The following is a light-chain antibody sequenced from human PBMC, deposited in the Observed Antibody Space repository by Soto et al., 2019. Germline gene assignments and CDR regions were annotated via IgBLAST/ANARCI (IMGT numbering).Light chain of an antibody. Sequence: QYALTQPPSASGSPGQSVTVSCSGTSSDVGGYNFVSWYQQHPGKAPKLIIYEVTKRPSGVPDRFSGSKSGNTASLTVSGLQAEDEADYYCSSYAGTSYVFGTGTKRTVL. CDR2: EVT. J-gene: IGLJ1*01. V-gene: IGLV2-8*01. CDR1: SSDVGGYNF. CDR3: SSYAGTSYV.